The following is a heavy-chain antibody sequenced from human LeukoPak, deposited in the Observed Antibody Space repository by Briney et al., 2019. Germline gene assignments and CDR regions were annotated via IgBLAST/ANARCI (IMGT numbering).Heavy chain of an antibody. D-gene: IGHD2-2*01. J-gene: IGHJ6*02. CDR3: AKGRYCDSTTCAYHGLDV. Sequence: QSGRSLRLSCAASAFTLSSYAMSWVSRAAGKGLEWVSTITGSGDTTNYADSVKGRFTISRDNSKNTLSLQVNSLSAEDTAVYYCAKGRYCDSTTCAYHGLDVWGQGTTVTVSS. V-gene: IGHV3-23*01. CDR1: AFTLSSYA. CDR2: ITGSGDTT.